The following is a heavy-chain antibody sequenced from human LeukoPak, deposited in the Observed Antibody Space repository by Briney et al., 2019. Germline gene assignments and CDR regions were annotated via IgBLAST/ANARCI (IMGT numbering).Heavy chain of an antibody. CDR1: GGSVSSTNW. D-gene: IGHD6-25*01. J-gene: IGHJ4*02. V-gene: IGHV4/OR15-8*01. CDR3: AREGGFYRPLDY. CDR2: VHLDGRP. Sequence: SETLSLTCGVSGGSVSSTNWWTWIRQPPGKGLEWIGEVHLDGRPNFNPSLKSRLTMSVDLSENHVSLKLTSVTAADTAVYYCAREGGFYRPLDYSGQGTMVTVSS.